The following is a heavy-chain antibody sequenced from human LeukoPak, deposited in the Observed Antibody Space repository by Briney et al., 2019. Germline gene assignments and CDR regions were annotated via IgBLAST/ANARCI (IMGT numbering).Heavy chain of an antibody. CDR2: INPNSGGT. CDR3: ARDDGFCRGVACYGKFDY. Sequence: ASVKVSCKASGYTFTGYYLHWVRQAPGQGLEWMGWINPNSGGTNYAQKFQGRVTMTRDTSISTAYMELSRLTSDDTAVYYCARDDGFCRGVACYGKFDYWGQGTLVTVFS. V-gene: IGHV1-2*02. D-gene: IGHD2-15*01. CDR1: GYTFTGYY. J-gene: IGHJ4*02.